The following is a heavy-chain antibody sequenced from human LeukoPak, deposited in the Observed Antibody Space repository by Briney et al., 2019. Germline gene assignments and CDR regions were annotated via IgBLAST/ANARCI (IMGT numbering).Heavy chain of an antibody. D-gene: IGHD3-16*01. V-gene: IGHV3-74*01. CDR3: ARGGGLDV. CDR2: INADGSIT. J-gene: IGHJ6*02. Sequence: PGGSLRLSCAASGFTFSDYWMHWVRQVPGKGLVWVARINADGSITNHADSVKGRFTISRGNAENTLYLQMSNLRAEDTAVYFCARGGGLDVWGQGATVTVSS. CDR1: GFTFSDYW.